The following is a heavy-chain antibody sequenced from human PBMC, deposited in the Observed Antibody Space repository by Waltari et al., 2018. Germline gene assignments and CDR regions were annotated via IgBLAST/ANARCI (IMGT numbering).Heavy chain of an antibody. D-gene: IGHD3-16*01. CDR3: ARVGATVFDH. V-gene: IGHV3-9*01. J-gene: IGHJ4*02. Sequence: LRLSCVASGFTFDDYTMHWVRQPPGKGLEWVSGISWNSGNIGYADFVKGRFTISRDNAKKSIYLEMNSLRAEDTAVYYCARVGATVFDHWGQGTQVTVSS. CDR1: GFTFDDYT. CDR2: ISWNSGNI.